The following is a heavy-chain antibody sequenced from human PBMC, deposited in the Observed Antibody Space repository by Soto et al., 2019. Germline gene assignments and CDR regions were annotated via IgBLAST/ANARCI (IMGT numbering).Heavy chain of an antibody. Sequence: GGSLRLSCAASGFTFSSYSMNWVRQAPGKGLEWVSSISSSSSYIYYADSVKGRFTISRDNAKNSLYLQMNSLRAEDTAVYYCARDTGGGDIVVVPSLRTKYYFDYWGQGTLVTVSS. D-gene: IGHD2-2*01. J-gene: IGHJ4*02. V-gene: IGHV3-21*01. CDR1: GFTFSSYS. CDR2: ISSSSSYI. CDR3: ARDTGGGDIVVVPSLRTKYYFDY.